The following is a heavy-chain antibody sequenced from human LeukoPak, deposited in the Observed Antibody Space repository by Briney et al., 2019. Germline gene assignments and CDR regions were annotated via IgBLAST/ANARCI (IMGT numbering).Heavy chain of an antibody. CDR2: IKQDGSEK. CDR1: GFSFSSRW. V-gene: IGHV3-7*01. J-gene: IGHJ4*02. Sequence: GESLRLSCAASGFSFSSRWMIWVRQAPGKGLEWVANIKQDGSEKYYVDSVKGRFTISRDNTENSLYLQMNSLRAEDSAVYYCARGLGGAHYFDYWGQGTLVTVSS. D-gene: IGHD4-23*01. CDR3: ARGLGGAHYFDY.